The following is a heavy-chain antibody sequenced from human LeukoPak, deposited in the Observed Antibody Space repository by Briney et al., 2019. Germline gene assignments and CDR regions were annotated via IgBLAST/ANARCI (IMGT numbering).Heavy chain of an antibody. Sequence: ASVKVSCTASGYTFTSYDINWVRQAPGQGLEWMGIINPSGGSTSYAQKFQGRVTMTRDTSTSTVYMELSSLRSEDTAVYYCARGPLHDYGDIWGQGTMVTVSS. D-gene: IGHD4-17*01. CDR2: INPSGGST. CDR3: ARGPLHDYGDI. CDR1: GYTFTSYD. J-gene: IGHJ3*02. V-gene: IGHV1-46*01.